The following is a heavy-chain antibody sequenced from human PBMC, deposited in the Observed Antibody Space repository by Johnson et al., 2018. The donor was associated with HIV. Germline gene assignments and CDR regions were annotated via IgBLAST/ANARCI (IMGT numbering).Heavy chain of an antibody. J-gene: IGHJ3*02. CDR1: GFTFDDYG. CDR3: AGGVTVAFDI. D-gene: IGHD2-21*02. V-gene: IGHV3-23*04. CDR2: ISGSDGST. Sequence: VQLVESGGGVVRPGGSLRLSCAASGFTFDDYGMSWVRQAPGKGLEWVSAISGSDGSTYYADSVKGRFTISRDNSKNTLYLQMNSLRAEDTAVYYCAGGVTVAFDIWGPGTMVTVSS.